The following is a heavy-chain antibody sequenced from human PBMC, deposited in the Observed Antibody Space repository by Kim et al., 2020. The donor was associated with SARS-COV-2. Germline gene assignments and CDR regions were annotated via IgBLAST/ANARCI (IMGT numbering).Heavy chain of an antibody. Sequence: FQGRVTITADESTSTAYMELSSLRSEDTAVYYCARGQALRYFDWLYYFDYWGQGTLVTVSS. J-gene: IGHJ4*02. CDR3: ARGQALRYFDWLYYFDY. V-gene: IGHV1-69*01. D-gene: IGHD3-9*01.